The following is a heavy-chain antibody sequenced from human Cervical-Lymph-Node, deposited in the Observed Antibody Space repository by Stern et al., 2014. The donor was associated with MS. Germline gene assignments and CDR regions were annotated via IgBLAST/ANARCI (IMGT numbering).Heavy chain of an antibody. CDR2: VSGSGSST. D-gene: IGHD3-9*01. Sequence: EVQLVESGGGLVQPGGSLRLSCAASGFTFSNCAMSWVRQAPGKSLEWVSAVSGSGSSTYYADSVKGRFTISRDNSKNTLYLQMSSLRAEDTAVYYCANGHAGYHYYYGMDVWGQGTTVTVSS. J-gene: IGHJ6*02. V-gene: IGHV3-23*04. CDR1: GFTFSNCA. CDR3: ANGHAGYHYYYGMDV.